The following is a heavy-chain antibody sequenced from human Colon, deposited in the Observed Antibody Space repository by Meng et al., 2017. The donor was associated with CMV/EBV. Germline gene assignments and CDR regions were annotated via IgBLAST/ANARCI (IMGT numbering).Heavy chain of an antibody. Sequence: GESLKISCAASGFTFSSYGMHWVRQAPGKGLEWVAFIRYDGSNKYYADSVKGRFTISRDHSKNTLYLQMNSLRAEDTAVYYCAKDRITIFGVATQDYFDYWGQGTLVTVSS. V-gene: IGHV3-30*02. J-gene: IGHJ4*02. D-gene: IGHD3-3*01. CDR1: GFTFSSYG. CDR2: IRYDGSNK. CDR3: AKDRITIFGVATQDYFDY.